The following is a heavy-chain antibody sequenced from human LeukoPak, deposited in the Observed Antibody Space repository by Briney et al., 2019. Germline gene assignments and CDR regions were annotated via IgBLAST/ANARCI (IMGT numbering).Heavy chain of an antibody. CDR3: ARVGCSATCPLDY. D-gene: IGHD2-2*01. CDR1: GYTFTGYY. CDR2: INPNGGGT. V-gene: IGHV1-2*02. J-gene: IGHJ4*02. Sequence: GASVKVSCKASGYTFTGYYIHWVRQAPGQGLEWMGWINPNGGGTNLAQKFQGRVTMTRDTSISTAYMELSSLRSDDTAVYYCARVGCSATCPLDYWGQGTLVTVSS.